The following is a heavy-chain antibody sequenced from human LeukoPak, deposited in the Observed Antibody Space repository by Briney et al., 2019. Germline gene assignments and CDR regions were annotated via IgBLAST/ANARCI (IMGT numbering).Heavy chain of an antibody. CDR1: GGTLNSHT. D-gene: IGHD1-26*01. CDR3: ARVNLRGSQYNWFDP. V-gene: IGHV1-69*08. J-gene: IGHJ5*02. CDR2: ITPIIDSA. Sequence: SVKVSCKASGGTLNSHTFSWVRQAPGQGLEWMGRITPIIDSAKYAQNFQDRVSIIADKSTSTVYLELSSLRSEDTAVYFCARVNLRGSQYNWFDPWAREPWSPSPQ.